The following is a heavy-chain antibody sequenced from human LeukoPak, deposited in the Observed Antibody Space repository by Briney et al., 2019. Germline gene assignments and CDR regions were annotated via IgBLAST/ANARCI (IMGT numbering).Heavy chain of an antibody. D-gene: IGHD5-24*01. CDR3: VRGRY. V-gene: IGHV3-7*01. J-gene: IGHJ4*02. CDR2: IKQDGSDK. Sequence: PGGSLRLSCAASGFTFSNYWMSWVRQAPGKGPEWVANIKQDGSDKYYVDSVKGRFTISRDNAKNSLYLQMNSLRAEDTAVYYCVRGRYWGQGTLVTVSS. CDR1: GFTFSNYW.